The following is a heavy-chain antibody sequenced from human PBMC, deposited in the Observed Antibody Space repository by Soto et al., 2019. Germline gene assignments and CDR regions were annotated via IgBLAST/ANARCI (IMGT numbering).Heavy chain of an antibody. Sequence: SETLSLTCTVSGGSISSYYWSWIRQPPGKGLEWIGYIYYSGSTNYNPSLKSRVTISVDTSKNQFSLKLSSVTAADTAVYYCASGGITIFGVVIFDYWGKGTLVTVSS. CDR3: ASGGITIFGVVIFDY. CDR1: GGSISSYY. J-gene: IGHJ4*02. V-gene: IGHV4-59*01. CDR2: IYYSGST. D-gene: IGHD3-3*01.